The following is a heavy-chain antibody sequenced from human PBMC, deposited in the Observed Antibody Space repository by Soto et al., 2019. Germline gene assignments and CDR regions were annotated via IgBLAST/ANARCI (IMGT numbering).Heavy chain of an antibody. CDR1: GGTFSSYA. V-gene: IGHV1-69*12. CDR3: AVTMTNYHYYGMDV. Sequence: QVQLVQSGAEVKKPGSSVKVSCKASGGTFSSYAISWVRQAPGQGLEWMGGIIPIFGTADYAQKFQGRVTIXAXAXXSTAYMALSSLRSEDTAVYYCAVTMTNYHYYGMDVWGQGTTVTVSS. D-gene: IGHD3-22*01. J-gene: IGHJ6*02. CDR2: IIPIFGTA.